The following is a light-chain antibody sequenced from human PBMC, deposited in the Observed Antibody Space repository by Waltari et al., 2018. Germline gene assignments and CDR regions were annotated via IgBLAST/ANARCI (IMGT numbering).Light chain of an antibody. CDR2: GAS. Sequence: ETVLPQSPATLSLSPGGRATLSCRASQSIFTYLAWYQQKPGQAPRLLIYGASNRATGVPARFSGSGSGTDFTLTISSLEPEDFAVYYCQQRNNWPITYGQGTRLEIK. V-gene: IGKV3-11*01. CDR1: QSIFTY. CDR3: QQRNNWPIT. J-gene: IGKJ5*01.